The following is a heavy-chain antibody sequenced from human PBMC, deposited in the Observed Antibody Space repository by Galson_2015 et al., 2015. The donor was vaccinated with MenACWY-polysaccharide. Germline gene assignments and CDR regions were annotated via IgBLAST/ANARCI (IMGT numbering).Heavy chain of an antibody. Sequence: CAISGDSVSSNSAAWNWIRQSPSRGLEWLGRTYYRSKWYNDYAVSVKSRITINPDTSKNQFSLQLNSVTPEDTAVYYCARDQTPRGYSAKNWFDPWGQGTLVTVSS. CDR1: GDSVSSNSAA. CDR3: ARDQTPRGYSAKNWFDP. J-gene: IGHJ5*02. CDR2: TYYRSKWYN. V-gene: IGHV6-1*01. D-gene: IGHD5-18*01.